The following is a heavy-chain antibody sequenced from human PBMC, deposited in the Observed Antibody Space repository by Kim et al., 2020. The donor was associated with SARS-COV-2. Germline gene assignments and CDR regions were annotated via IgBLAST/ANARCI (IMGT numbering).Heavy chain of an antibody. D-gene: IGHD3-22*01. V-gene: IGHV3-30*18. J-gene: IGHJ4*01. CDR2: ISYDGSNK. Sequence: GGSLRLSCAASGFTFSSYGMHWVRQAPGKGLEWVAVISYDGSNKYYADSVKGRFTISRDTSKNTLYLQMTSLRAEDTAVYYCAKVRLTMIVTGAFDYWG. CDR1: GFTFSSYG. CDR3: AKVRLTMIVTGAFDY.